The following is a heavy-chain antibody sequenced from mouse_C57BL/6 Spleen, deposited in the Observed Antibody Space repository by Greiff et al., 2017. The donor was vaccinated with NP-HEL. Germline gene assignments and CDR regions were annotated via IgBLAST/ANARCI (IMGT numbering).Heavy chain of an antibody. J-gene: IGHJ2*01. CDR2: ISDGGSYT. D-gene: IGHD1-3*01. CDR3: ARSGDYFDY. CDR1: GFTFSSYA. Sequence: EVKLMESGGGLVKPGGSLKLSCAASGFTFSSYAMSWVRQTPEKRLEWVATISDGGSYTYYPDNVKGRFTISRDNAKNNLYLQMSHLKSEDTAMYYCARSGDYFDYWGQGTTLTVSS. V-gene: IGHV5-4*03.